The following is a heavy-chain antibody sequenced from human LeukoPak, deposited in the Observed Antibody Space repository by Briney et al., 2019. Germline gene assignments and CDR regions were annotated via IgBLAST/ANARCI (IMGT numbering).Heavy chain of an antibody. CDR1: GFTFSSYW. CDR2: IKQDGSEK. D-gene: IGHD4-17*01. J-gene: IGHJ6*02. CDR3: ARYRLDYDDYYYYGMDV. Sequence: GGSLRLSCAASGFTFSSYWMSWVRQAPGKGLEWVANIKQDGSEKYYVDSVKGRFTISRDNAKNSLYLQMNSLRAEDTAVYYCARYRLDYDDYYYYGMDVWGQGTTVTVSS. V-gene: IGHV3-7*01.